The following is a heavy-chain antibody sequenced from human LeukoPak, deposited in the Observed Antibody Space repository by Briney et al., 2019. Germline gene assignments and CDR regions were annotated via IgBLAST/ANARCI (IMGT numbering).Heavy chain of an antibody. CDR2: IYYSGRT. Sequence: SETLSLTCSVSGGSYYWGWIRQTPGKGLEWIGSIYYSGRTYYNPSLKSRVTISIDTPKNQFSLKLSSLTAADTAVYYCARHCGTITIIGEVMIDLKYNWFDSWGRGPWSPSPQ. CDR1: GGSYY. J-gene: IGHJ5*01. CDR3: ARHCGTITIIGEVMIDLKYNWFDS. D-gene: IGHD3-10*01. V-gene: IGHV4-39*01.